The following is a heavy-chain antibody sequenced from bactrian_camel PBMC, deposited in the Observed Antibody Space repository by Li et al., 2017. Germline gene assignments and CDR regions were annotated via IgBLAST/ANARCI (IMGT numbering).Heavy chain of an antibody. CDR1: KTAYSRGC. CDR2: INGGGIT. V-gene: IGHV3S1*01. J-gene: IGHJ7*01. Sequence: HVQLVESGGGSVQAGGTLRLSCSMSKTAYSRGCKAWFRQAPGKGLEWVSSINGGGITFYADSVKGRFTISRDNAKNTLSLLLNSLKTEDTAMYYCAKQILRGGTWYADYGMDYWGKGTQVTVS. D-gene: IGHD6*01.